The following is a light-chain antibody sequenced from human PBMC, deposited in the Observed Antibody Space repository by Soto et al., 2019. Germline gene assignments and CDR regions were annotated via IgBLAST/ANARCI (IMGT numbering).Light chain of an antibody. J-gene: IGKJ3*01. CDR3: QQYGSSPST. CDR2: GAS. V-gene: IGKV3-20*01. CDR1: QSVSSSY. Sequence: EIVLTQSPGTLSLSPGERATLSCRASQSVSSSYLAWYQQKPGQAPRLLIYGASSRATGIPDRFSGSGSGTDFTLTISRLEPEDFAVXXXQQYGSSPSTFGPGTKVDIK.